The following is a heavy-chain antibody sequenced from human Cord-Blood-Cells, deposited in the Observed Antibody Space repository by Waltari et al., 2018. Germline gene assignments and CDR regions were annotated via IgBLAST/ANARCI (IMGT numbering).Heavy chain of an antibody. V-gene: IGHV3-15*01. CDR2: IKSKNEGGTT. CDR1: GFTFSNAW. CDR3: TTGGNDAFDI. Sequence: EVQLVESGGGLVKPGGSLRLSCAASGFTFSNAWMSWVRQAPGKGMAWVGRIKSKNEGGTTDYAAPVKGRFTISRDDAKNTLYLQMNSLKTEDTAVYYCTTGGNDAFDIWGQGTMVTVSS. J-gene: IGHJ3*02.